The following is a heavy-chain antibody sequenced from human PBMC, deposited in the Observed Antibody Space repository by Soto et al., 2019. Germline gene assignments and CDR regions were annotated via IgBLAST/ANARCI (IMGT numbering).Heavy chain of an antibody. D-gene: IGHD1-26*01. CDR2: IYWNDDK. CDR1: GFSLSXRAVG. Sequence: QITLKESGPTLVXXTXXXXXXXTFXGFSLSXRAVGVGWIRQPPGKALEWLALIYWNDDKRYSPSLKNRLTITKDTSKNHVVLTMTNMDPVDTATYYCAHRHELGSFDIWGQGTKVTVSS. J-gene: IGHJ3*02. CDR3: AHRHELGSFDI. V-gene: IGHV2-5*01.